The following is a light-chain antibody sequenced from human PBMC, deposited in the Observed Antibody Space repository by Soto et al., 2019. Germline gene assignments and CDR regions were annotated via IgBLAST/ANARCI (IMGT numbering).Light chain of an antibody. V-gene: IGKV3-15*01. Sequence: EIVMTQSPPTLSVSPVERATLSCRASQSVSSNLAWYQQKPGQAPRLLIYGASTRATGIPARFSGSGSGTEFTLTISSLQSEDFAVYYCQQYNNWPRTFGQGTKVEIK. CDR2: GAS. J-gene: IGKJ1*01. CDR1: QSVSSN. CDR3: QQYNNWPRT.